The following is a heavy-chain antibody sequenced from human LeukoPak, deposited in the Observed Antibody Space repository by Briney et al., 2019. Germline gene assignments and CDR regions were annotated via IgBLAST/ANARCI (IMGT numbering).Heavy chain of an antibody. CDR2: ISYDGANK. V-gene: IGHV3-30*18. J-gene: IGHJ4*02. D-gene: IGHD2-21*02. Sequence: PGGSLRLSCAASGFTFSSYWMSWVRQAPGKGLEWVGIISYDGANKFYADSVKGRFTISRDNSKNTVYLQMNSLRTEDTALYYCAKASHRGGDCPDYWGQGTLVSVSS. CDR3: AKASHRGGDCPDY. CDR1: GFTFSSYW.